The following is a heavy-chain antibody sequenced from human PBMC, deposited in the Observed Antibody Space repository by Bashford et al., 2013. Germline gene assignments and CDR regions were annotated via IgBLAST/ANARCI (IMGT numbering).Heavy chain of an antibody. CDR2: ISYDGSNK. J-gene: IGHJ4*02. CDR1: GFTFSSYG. V-gene: IGHV3-30*18. Sequence: GSLRLSCAASGFTFSSYGMHWVRQAPGKGLEWVAVISYDGSNKYYADSVKGRFTISRDNSKNTLYLQMNSLRAEDTAVYYCAKDPQQLVSGAWGYWGQGTLVTVSS. D-gene: IGHD6-13*01. CDR3: AKDPQQLVSGAWGY.